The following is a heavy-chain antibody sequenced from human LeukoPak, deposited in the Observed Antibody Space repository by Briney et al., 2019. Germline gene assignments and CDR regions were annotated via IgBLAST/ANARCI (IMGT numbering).Heavy chain of an antibody. J-gene: IGHJ6*03. CDR3: ARVVYSSSPDYYYYYMDV. V-gene: IGHV3-9*01. D-gene: IGHD6-6*01. CDR1: GFTFDDYA. Sequence: PGRSLRLSCAASGFTFDDYAMHWVRQAPGKGLEWVSGISWNSGSIGYADSVKGRFTISRDNAKNSLYLQMNSLRAEDTAVYYCARVVYSSSPDYYYYYMDVWGKGTTVTVSS. CDR2: ISWNSGSI.